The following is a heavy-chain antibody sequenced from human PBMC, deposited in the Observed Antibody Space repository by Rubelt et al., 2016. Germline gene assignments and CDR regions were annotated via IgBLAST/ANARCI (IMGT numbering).Heavy chain of an antibody. CDR3: ARQRITIFGVVYYYYGMDV. J-gene: IGHJ6*02. V-gene: IGHV5-10-1*01. Sequence: EWIGGIDPSDSYTNYSPSFQGHVTIPADKSISTAYLQWSSLKASDTAMYYCARQRITIFGVVYYYYGMDVWGQGTTVSVSS. D-gene: IGHD3-3*01. CDR2: IDPSDSYT.